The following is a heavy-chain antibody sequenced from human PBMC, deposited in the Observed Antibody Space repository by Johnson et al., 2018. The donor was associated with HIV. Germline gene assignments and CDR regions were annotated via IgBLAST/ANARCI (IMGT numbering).Heavy chain of an antibody. Sequence: QVQLVESGGGVVQPGGSLTLSCAASGFSFSSYGIHWVRQVPGKGLEWMAFTQYDGSKKYYADSVKGRFTISRDNSKKTLYLQMNSLRTEDTAVYYCAKETRDSRSAFDIWGQGTLVTVSS. CDR3: AKETRDSRSAFDI. J-gene: IGHJ3*02. V-gene: IGHV3-30*02. D-gene: IGHD3-22*01. CDR2: TQYDGSKK. CDR1: GFSFSSYG.